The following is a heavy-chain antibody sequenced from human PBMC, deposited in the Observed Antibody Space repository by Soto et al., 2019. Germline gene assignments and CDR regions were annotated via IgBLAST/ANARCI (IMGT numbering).Heavy chain of an antibody. CDR3: ARAGGVYCTTTSCYSYFDS. J-gene: IGHJ4*02. Sequence: GGSLRLSCAASGFTFSSYGMHWVRQAPGKGLEWVAVISYDGSNKYYADSVKGRFTISRDNSKNTLYLQMNSLRAEDTAVYYCARAGGVYCTTTSCYSYFDSWGPGILVTVSS. CDR2: ISYDGSNK. CDR1: GFTFSSYG. D-gene: IGHD2-8*01. V-gene: IGHV3-30*03.